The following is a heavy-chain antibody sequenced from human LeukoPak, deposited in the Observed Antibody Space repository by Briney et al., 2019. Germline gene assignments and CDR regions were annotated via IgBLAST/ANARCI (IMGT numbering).Heavy chain of an antibody. CDR1: GGSFSGYY. CDR3: ARGGGIGAARWPCDY. V-gene: IGHV4-34*01. D-gene: IGHD6-13*01. CDR2: INHSGST. J-gene: IGHJ4*02. Sequence: SETLSLTCAVYGGSFSGYYWSWIRQPPGKGLEWIGEINHSGSTNYNPSLKSRVTISVDTSKNQFSLKLSSVTAADTAVYYCARGGGIGAARWPCDYWGQGTLVTVSS.